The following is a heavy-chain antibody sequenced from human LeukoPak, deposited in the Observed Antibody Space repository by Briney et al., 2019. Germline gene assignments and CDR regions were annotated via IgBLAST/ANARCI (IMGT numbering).Heavy chain of an antibody. V-gene: IGHV1-18*01. D-gene: IGHD6-13*01. CDR3: TRDYLTAAGSDAFDI. J-gene: IGHJ3*02. Sequence: GASVEVSCKASGYTFTSTGINWVRQAPGQGLEWMAWISPYNGNTKYARKLQGRVTVTTDTSTTTAYMDLRSLRSDDTAVYYCTRDYLTAAGSDAFDIWGQGTMVTVSS. CDR2: ISPYNGNT. CDR1: GYTFTSTG.